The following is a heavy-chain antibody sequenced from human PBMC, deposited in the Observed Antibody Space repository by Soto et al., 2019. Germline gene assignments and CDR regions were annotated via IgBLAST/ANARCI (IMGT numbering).Heavy chain of an antibody. CDR2: IVVGSGNT. D-gene: IGHD3-22*01. CDR1: GFTFTSSA. V-gene: IGHV1-58*01. CDR3: AALFYYDSSGYYLDY. J-gene: IGHJ4*02. Sequence: ASVKVSCKASGFTFTSSAVQWVRQARGQRLEWIGWIVVGSGNTNYAQKFQERVTITRDMSTSTAYMELSSLRSEDTAVYYCAALFYYDSSGYYLDYWGQGTLVTVSS.